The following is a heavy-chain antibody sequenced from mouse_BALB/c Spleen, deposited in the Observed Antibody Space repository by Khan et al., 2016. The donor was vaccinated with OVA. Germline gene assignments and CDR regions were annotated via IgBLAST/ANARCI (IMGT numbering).Heavy chain of an antibody. Sequence: QVQLKESGAELARPGASVKLSCKASGYTFTDYNINWVKQRTGQGLEWIGEIYPGSNNTYYNEKFKGKATLTADKSSSTAYLQLSSLTSEDSAAYYSAREWGAWFPYWGQGTMVTVSA. CDR1: GYTFTDYN. CDR3: AREWGAWFPY. CDR2: IYPGSNNT. V-gene: IGHV1-77*01. J-gene: IGHJ3*01.